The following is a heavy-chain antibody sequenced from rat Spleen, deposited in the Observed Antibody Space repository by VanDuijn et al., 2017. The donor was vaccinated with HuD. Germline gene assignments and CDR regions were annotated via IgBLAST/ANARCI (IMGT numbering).Heavy chain of an antibody. CDR3: TRSANWELDGYFDY. J-gene: IGHJ2*01. CDR1: GFSLTSYD. V-gene: IGHV2-13*01. D-gene: IGHD5-1*01. CDR2: IWGNGNT. Sequence: QVQLKESGPGLVQPSQTLSLTCTVSGFSLTSYDMHWVRQPPGKGLEWMGVIWGNGNTHYNSALKSRLSISRDTSKSQVFLKMNSLQTGNTAIYFCTRSANWELDGYFDYWGQGVMVTVSS.